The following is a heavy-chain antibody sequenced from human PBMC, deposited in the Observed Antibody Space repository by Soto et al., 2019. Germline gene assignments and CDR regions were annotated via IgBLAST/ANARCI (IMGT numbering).Heavy chain of an antibody. CDR3: AGQTFTIAAASYGRSDWFDP. Sequence: SETLSLTCSASGGSITSSSHFWGWVRQPPGKGLEWIGTIYFTGNTYYTPSLKSRLTMSIDTSKNEFSLRLNSVTAADTAVYYCAGQTFTIAAASYGRSDWFDPWGPGTLVTVSS. CDR2: IYFTGNT. CDR1: GGSITSSSHF. V-gene: IGHV4-39*01. J-gene: IGHJ5*02. D-gene: IGHD6-25*01.